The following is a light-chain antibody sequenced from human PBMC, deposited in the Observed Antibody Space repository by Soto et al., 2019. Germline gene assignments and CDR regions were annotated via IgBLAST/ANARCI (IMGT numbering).Light chain of an antibody. CDR3: QQYTSYWWT. CDR2: KAS. Sequence: DIQMTQSPSTLSASLGDRVTITCRASQSISSWLAWYQQKPGKAPKLLIYKASSLEIGVPSRFSGSESGTEFTLTISSRQPDDFATYYCQQYTSYWWTFGQGTKVEIK. CDR1: QSISSW. J-gene: IGKJ1*01. V-gene: IGKV1-5*03.